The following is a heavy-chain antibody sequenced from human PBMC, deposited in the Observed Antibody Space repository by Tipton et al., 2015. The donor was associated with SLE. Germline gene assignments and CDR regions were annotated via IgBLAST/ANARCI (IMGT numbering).Heavy chain of an antibody. J-gene: IGHJ6*04. V-gene: IGHV3-21*01. CDR3: ARGGGLDV. D-gene: IGHD6-25*01. CDR1: GFMINSFT. Sequence: SLRLSCAASGFMINSFTVNWVRQAPGKGLEWVSSMGTNDRSIHYADSVKGRFTISRDNARKSVYLQMNSLRADDTAVYYCARGGGLDVWGKGTTVTVSS. CDR2: MGTNDRSI.